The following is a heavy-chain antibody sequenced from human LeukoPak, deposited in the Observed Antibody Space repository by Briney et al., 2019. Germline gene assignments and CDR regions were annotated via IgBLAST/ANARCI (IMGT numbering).Heavy chain of an antibody. CDR2: INHSGST. D-gene: IGHD1-26*01. J-gene: IGHJ6*03. Sequence: PSETLSLTCAVYGGSFSGYYWSWIRQPPGKGLEWIGEINHSGSTNYNPSLKSRGTISGDTSKKQFSLKLSSVTAADTAVYYCVRYSGSRRAPYYYYMDVWGKGTTVTVSS. CDR3: VRYSGSRRAPYYYYMDV. CDR1: GGSFSGYY. V-gene: IGHV4-34*01.